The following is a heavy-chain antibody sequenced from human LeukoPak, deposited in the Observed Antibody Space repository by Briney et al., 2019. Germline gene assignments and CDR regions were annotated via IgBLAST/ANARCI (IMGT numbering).Heavy chain of an antibody. V-gene: IGHV1-18*04. D-gene: IGHD2-2*01. Sequence: ASVKVSCKASGYTFTSYGLTWVRQAPGQGLEWMGWISAYSGNTNYAQNLQDRVTMTTDTSTSTACMELRGLRSDDTAVYYCARDMGYCSSTSCSKSHYWGQGTLVTVSS. CDR1: GYTFTSYG. J-gene: IGHJ4*02. CDR3: ARDMGYCSSTSCSKSHY. CDR2: ISAYSGNT.